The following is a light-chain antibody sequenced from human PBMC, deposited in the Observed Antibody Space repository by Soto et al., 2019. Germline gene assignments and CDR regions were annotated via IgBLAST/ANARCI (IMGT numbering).Light chain of an antibody. CDR1: QSISSHY. Sequence: EIVLTQSPGTLSLSPGEGATLSCKSSQSISSHYLAWYQQKPGQAPRLLIYGASSRATGIPDRFSGSGSGTDCTLTISRLEPEDVAVYYCQQYGRSPTTLGQGTKVDIK. V-gene: IGKV3-20*01. J-gene: IGKJ1*01. CDR2: GAS. CDR3: QQYGRSPTT.